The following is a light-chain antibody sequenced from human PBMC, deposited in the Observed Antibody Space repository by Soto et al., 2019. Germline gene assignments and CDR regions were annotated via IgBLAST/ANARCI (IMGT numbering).Light chain of an antibody. CDR3: ASLQTTRFV. CDR1: SSDVGAYNF. CDR2: EVS. J-gene: IGLJ1*01. Sequence: QSVLTQPASVSGSPGQSITISCTGTSSDVGAYNFVSWYQHHPDKAPKLMISEVSNRPSGVSDRFSGSKSGNTASLTISGLQAEEEADYYCASLQTTRFVLGTGTKVTV. V-gene: IGLV2-14*01.